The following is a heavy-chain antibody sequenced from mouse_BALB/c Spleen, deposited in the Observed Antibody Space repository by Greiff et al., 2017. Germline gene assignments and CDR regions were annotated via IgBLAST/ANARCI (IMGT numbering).Heavy chain of an antibody. V-gene: IGHV2-9*02. CDR2: IWAGGST. CDR3: ASAYDYDVWFAY. D-gene: IGHD2-4*01. J-gene: IGHJ3*01. CDR1: GFSLTSYG. Sequence: VMLVESGPGLVAPSQSLSITCTVSGFSLTSYGVHWVRQPPGKGLVWLGVIWAGGSTNYNSALMSRLGISKDNSKSQVFLKMNSLQTDDTAMYYCASAYDYDVWFAYWGQGTLVTVSA.